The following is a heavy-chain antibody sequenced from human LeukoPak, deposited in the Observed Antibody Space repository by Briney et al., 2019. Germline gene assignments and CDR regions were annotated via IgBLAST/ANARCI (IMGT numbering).Heavy chain of an antibody. CDR1: GFTVSSNY. V-gene: IGHV3-66*02. J-gene: IGHJ4*02. Sequence: GGSLRLSCAASGFTVSSNYMSWVRQAPGKGLEWVSVIYSGGSTYYADSVKGRFTISRDNSKNTLYLQMNSLRAEDTAVYYCARDLSGVPAAIYDYWGQGTLVTVSS. CDR2: IYSGGST. D-gene: IGHD2-2*01. CDR3: ARDLSGVPAAIYDY.